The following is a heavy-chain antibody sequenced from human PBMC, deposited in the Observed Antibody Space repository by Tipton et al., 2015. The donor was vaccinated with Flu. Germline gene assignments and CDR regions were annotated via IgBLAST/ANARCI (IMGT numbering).Heavy chain of an antibody. CDR2: ISRSGDDI. D-gene: IGHD1-26*01. Sequence: SLRLSCAASGFTFSAYGMNWVRQAPGQGLEWLSYISRSGDDIYYADSVKGRFSISRDNAKNSLFLQMNSLRAEDTALYYCARDRRIVGATNYFDSWGQGTLVTVTS. V-gene: IGHV3-48*03. CDR3: ARDRRIVGATNYFDS. CDR1: GFTFSAYG. J-gene: IGHJ4*02.